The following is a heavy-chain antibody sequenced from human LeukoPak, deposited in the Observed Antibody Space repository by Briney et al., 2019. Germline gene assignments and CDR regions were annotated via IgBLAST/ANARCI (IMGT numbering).Heavy chain of an antibody. V-gene: IGHV4-59*04. CDR3: ARHGPFGSGSRFDP. CDR2: IYYSGNT. D-gene: IGHD3-10*01. Sequence: SETLSLTCTVSGGSISSYYWSWIRQPPGKGLEWIGNIYYSGNTFYNPSLKSRVTISVDTSKNQFSLKLSSVTAADTAVYYCARHGPFGSGSRFDPWGQGTLVTVSS. J-gene: IGHJ5*02. CDR1: GGSISSYY.